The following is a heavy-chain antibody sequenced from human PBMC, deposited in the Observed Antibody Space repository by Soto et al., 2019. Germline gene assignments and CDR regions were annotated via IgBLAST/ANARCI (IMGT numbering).Heavy chain of an antibody. V-gene: IGHV3-74*01. D-gene: IGHD4-4*01. J-gene: IGHJ4*02. CDR1: GFTISSHW. CDR2: INSDGSST. Sequence: GGSLRLSCVASGFTISSHWMHWVRQAPGKGLVWVSRINSDGSSTSYADSVKGRFIISRDNAKNTLYLQMNILRAEDTAVYYCARGSNHFDYWGQGTLVTVSS. CDR3: ARGSNHFDY.